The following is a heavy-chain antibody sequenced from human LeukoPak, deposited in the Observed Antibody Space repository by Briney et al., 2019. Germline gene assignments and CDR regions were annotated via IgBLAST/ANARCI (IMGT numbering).Heavy chain of an antibody. CDR2: ISAYNGNT. D-gene: IGHD2-21*02. V-gene: IGHV1-18*01. CDR1: GYTFTSYG. CDR3: ARDLAYCGGDCLIYYYYGMDV. J-gene: IGHJ6*02. Sequence: GASVKVSCKASGYTFTSYGISWVRQAPGQGLEWMGWISAYNGNTIYAQKLQGRVTMTTDTSTSTAYMELRSLRSDDTAVYYCARDLAYCGGDCLIYYYYGMDVWGQGTTVTVSS.